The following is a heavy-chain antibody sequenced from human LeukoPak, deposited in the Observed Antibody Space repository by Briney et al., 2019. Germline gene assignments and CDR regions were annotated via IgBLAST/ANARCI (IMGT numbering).Heavy chain of an antibody. CDR3: ATDQSYSSSSGSPN. D-gene: IGHD6-13*01. CDR1: GYTLTELS. J-gene: IGHJ4*02. V-gene: IGHV1-24*01. Sequence: GASVKVSCKVSGYTLTELSMHWVRQAPGKGLEWMGGFDPEDGETIYAQKFQGRVTMTEDTSTDTAYMELSSLRSEDTAVYYCATDQSYSSSSGSPNWGQGTLVTVSS. CDR2: FDPEDGET.